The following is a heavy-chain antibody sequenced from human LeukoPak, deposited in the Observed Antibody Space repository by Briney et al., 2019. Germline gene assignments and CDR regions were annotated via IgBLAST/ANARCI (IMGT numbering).Heavy chain of an antibody. D-gene: IGHD3-22*01. CDR2: IKEDGSEK. Sequence: GGSLRLSCAASGFAFSRYWMSWVRQAPGKRLEWVANIKEDGSEKYYADSVKGRFTISRDNAKNSLYLQVNSLRVEDTAAYYCARYYYDSRGENDAFDLWGQGTMVTVSS. CDR1: GFAFSRYW. V-gene: IGHV3-7*01. J-gene: IGHJ3*01. CDR3: ARYYYDSRGENDAFDL.